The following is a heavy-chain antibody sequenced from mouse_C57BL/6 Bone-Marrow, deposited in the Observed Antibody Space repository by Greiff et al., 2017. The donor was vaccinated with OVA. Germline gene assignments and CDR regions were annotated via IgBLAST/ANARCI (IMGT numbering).Heavy chain of an antibody. Sequence: VQLQQSGAELVRPGASVTLSCKASGYTFTDYEMHWVKQTPVQGLEWIGAIDPETGGTAYNQKFKGKAILTADKSSSTAYMELRSLTSEDSAVYYCIGGNRFAYWGQGTLVTVSA. V-gene: IGHV1-15*01. J-gene: IGHJ3*01. CDR3: IGGNRFAY. CDR1: GYTFTDYE. D-gene: IGHD3-3*01. CDR2: IDPETGGT.